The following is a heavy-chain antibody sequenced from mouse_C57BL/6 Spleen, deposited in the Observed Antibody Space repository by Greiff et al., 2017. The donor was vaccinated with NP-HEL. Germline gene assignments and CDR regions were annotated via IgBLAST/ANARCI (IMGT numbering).Heavy chain of an antibody. Sequence: VQLQQSGAELMKPGASVKLSCKATGYTFTGYWIEWVKQRPGQGLEWIGESLPGSGSTNYTEKFKGKPTFTADTTSNTAYMQLSSLTTEDSAIYYCARGETYYSNYNSAMAYWGQGASVTVSS. J-gene: IGHJ4*01. CDR3: ARGETYYSNYNSAMAY. D-gene: IGHD2-5*01. CDR2: SLPGSGST. V-gene: IGHV1-9*01. CDR1: GYTFTGYW.